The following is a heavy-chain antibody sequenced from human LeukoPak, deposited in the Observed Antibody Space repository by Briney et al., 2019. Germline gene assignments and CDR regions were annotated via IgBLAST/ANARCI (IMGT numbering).Heavy chain of an antibody. D-gene: IGHD3-10*01. CDR3: ASLAGAYGSGSYLAY. CDR1: GGSFSGYY. Sequence: PSETLSLTCAVYGGSFSGYYWSWIRQPPGKGLEWIGEINHSGSTNYNPSLKSRVTMSVDTSKNQFSLKLSSVTAADTAVYYCASLAGAYGSGSYLAYWGQGTLVTVSS. V-gene: IGHV4-34*01. CDR2: INHSGST. J-gene: IGHJ4*02.